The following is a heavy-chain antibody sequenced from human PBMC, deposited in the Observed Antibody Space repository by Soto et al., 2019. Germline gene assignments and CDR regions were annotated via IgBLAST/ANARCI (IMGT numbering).Heavy chain of an antibody. D-gene: IGHD3-22*01. CDR1: GYTFTSYD. Sequence: QVQLVQSGAEVKKPGASVKVSCKASGYTFTSYDINWVRQATVQGLEWMGWMNPNSGNTGYAQKFQGRFTMTRNTSISPAYMELSSLRSEDTAVYYCARGDYYDISCTRRFRWFDPWGQGTLVTVSS. V-gene: IGHV1-8*01. CDR3: ARGDYYDISCTRRFRWFDP. J-gene: IGHJ5*02. CDR2: MNPNSGNT.